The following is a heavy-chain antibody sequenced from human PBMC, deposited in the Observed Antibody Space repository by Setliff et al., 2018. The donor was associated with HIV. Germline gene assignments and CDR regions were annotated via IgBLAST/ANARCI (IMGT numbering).Heavy chain of an antibody. Sequence: SETLSLTCTVSGGSISTYFWSWVRQTPGKGLEWIGYIYITEDTDYNPSLKSRVTISVDTSKNQFSLKLSSVTAADTAVYYCARQGDGYNLYHVYYFDYWGQGTLVTVSS. J-gene: IGHJ4*02. D-gene: IGHD5-12*01. CDR3: ARQGDGYNLYHVYYFDY. CDR2: IYITEDT. V-gene: IGHV4-59*08. CDR1: GGSISTYF.